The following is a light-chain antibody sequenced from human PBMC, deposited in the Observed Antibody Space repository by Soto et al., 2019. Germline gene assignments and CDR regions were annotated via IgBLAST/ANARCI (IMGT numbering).Light chain of an antibody. CDR2: DDN. Sequence: QSVLTQPPSVSAAPGQKVTISCSGSNSNIGNNYVSWYQQFPGTAPTLLIYDDNKRPPGIPDRFSGSKSGTSATLGITGLQTGDEADYYCGTWDSSLSAVFGGGTQLTVL. V-gene: IGLV1-51*01. CDR1: NSNIGNNY. J-gene: IGLJ2*01. CDR3: GTWDSSLSAV.